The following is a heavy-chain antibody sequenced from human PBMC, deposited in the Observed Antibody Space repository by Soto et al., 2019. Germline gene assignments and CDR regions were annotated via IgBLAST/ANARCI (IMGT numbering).Heavy chain of an antibody. CDR2: IKQDGSEK. CDR1: GFTFSSYW. V-gene: IGHV3-7*05. D-gene: IGHD6-13*01. J-gene: IGHJ6*02. Sequence: GGSLRLSCAASGFTFSSYWMSWVRQAPGKGLEWVANIKQDGSEKYYVDSVKGRFTISRDNAKNSLYLQMNSLRAEDTAVYYCARISSSWYPIYYYYGMDVWGQGTTVTVSS. CDR3: ARISSSWYPIYYYYGMDV.